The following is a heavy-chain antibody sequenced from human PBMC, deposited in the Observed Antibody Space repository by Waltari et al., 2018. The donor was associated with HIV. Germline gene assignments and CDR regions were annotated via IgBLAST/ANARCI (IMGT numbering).Heavy chain of an antibody. V-gene: IGHV1-8*02. CDR3: ARGAPGHYCSGGSCPYFDY. Sequence: QVQLVQSGAEVRKPGASVKVSCKASGYTFTSCDVNWVRQAPGQGLEWMGWVNRYSGNTGYAKSFQGRVTMTRNTSISTAYMELSGLRSEDTAVYYCARGAPGHYCSGGSCPYFDYWGQGSLVTVSS. CDR1: GYTFTSCD. CDR2: VNRYSGNT. J-gene: IGHJ4*02. D-gene: IGHD2-15*01.